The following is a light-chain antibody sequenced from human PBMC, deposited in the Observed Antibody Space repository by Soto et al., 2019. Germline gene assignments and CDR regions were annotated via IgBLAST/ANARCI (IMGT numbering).Light chain of an antibody. CDR1: QGIRND. CDR3: LHDYIHLWT. Sequence: ANQVTQSPSSLSAPVGDRVTITCRASQGIRNDLGWYQQKPGKAPKLLIYAASSLQSGVPSRFSGSGSGTDFTLTISSLQPEDFATYYCLHDYIHLWTFGQGAKVDIK. V-gene: IGKV1-6*01. J-gene: IGKJ1*01. CDR2: AAS.